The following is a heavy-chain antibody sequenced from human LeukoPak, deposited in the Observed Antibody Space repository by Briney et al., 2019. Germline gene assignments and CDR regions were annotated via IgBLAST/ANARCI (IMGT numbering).Heavy chain of an antibody. V-gene: IGHV3-23*01. CDR3: AKANDFWSGYYLDY. CDR2: ISSSGGST. J-gene: IGHJ4*02. D-gene: IGHD3-3*01. CDR1: GFTFSSYA. Sequence: GGSLRLSCAASGFTFSSYAMSWVRQAPGKGLEWVSAISSSGGSTYYADSVKGRFTISRDNSKNTLYLQMNSLRAEDTAVYYCAKANDFWSGYYLDYWGQGTLVTVSS.